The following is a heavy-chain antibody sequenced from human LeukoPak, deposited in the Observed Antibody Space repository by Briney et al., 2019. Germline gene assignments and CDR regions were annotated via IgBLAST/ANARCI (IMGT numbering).Heavy chain of an antibody. V-gene: IGHV1-8*01. Sequence: ASVKVSCKASGYTFTSYDINWVRQATGQGLEWMGWMSPNSGNTGYAQKFQGRVTMTRNTSISAAYMELSSLRSEDTAVYYCARGKNWDSYYYYMDVWGKGTTVTVSS. CDR3: ARGKNWDSYYYYMDV. CDR1: GYTFTSYD. CDR2: MSPNSGNT. J-gene: IGHJ6*03. D-gene: IGHD7-27*01.